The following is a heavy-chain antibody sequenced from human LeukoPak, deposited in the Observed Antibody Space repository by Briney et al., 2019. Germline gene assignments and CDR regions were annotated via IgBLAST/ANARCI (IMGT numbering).Heavy chain of an antibody. D-gene: IGHD2-2*01. CDR3: ARDLCSSTSCYYYYYFGMDV. CDR1: GFTFSSYS. Sequence: PGGSLRLSCAASGFTFSSYSMNWVRQAPGKGLEWVSSISSSSSYIYYADSVKGRFTISRDNAKNSLYLQMNSLRAEDTAVYYCARDLCSSTSCYYYYYFGMDVWGQGTTVTVSS. V-gene: IGHV3-21*01. J-gene: IGHJ6*02. CDR2: ISSSSSYI.